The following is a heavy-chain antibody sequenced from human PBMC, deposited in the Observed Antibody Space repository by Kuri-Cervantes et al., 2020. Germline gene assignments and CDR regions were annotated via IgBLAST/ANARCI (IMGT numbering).Heavy chain of an antibody. Sequence: SETLSLTCTVSGGSISSSSYYWGWIRQPPGKGLEWIGSIYYSGSTYYNPSLKSRVTISVDTSKNQFSLKLSSVTAADTAVYYCAGGIRITNNLGGKGGMDVWGQGTTVTVSS. CDR1: GGSISSSSYY. D-gene: IGHD3-3*01. J-gene: IGHJ6*02. CDR3: AGGIRITNNLGGKGGMDV. CDR2: IYYSGST. V-gene: IGHV4-39*01.